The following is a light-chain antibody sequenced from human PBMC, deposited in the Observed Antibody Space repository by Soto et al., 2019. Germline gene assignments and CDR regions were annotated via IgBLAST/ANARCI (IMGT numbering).Light chain of an antibody. J-gene: IGLJ1*01. CDR3: AAWDDSLNGYV. CDR2: TNN. V-gene: IGLV1-44*01. CDR1: SSNIGGNT. Sequence: QSVLTRPPAASGAPGQGVAFSCSGSSSNIGGNTVNWYQQLPGTAPKLLIYTNNQRPSGVPDRFSGSKSGTSASLAISGLQSDDEADYYCAAWDDSLNGYVFGTGTKLAVL.